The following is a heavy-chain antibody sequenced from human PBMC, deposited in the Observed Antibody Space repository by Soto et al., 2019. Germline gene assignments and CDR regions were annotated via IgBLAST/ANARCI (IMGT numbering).Heavy chain of an antibody. J-gene: IGHJ3*01. Sequence: QVQLVESGGGVVQPGTSLRPSCGASGFSFSSYAMNWVRQAPGKGLEWVAVISHDGSNTYYGDSVKGRFTISRDNSENTLFLQMNSPRAEDTAVYYCAKPYYGAGSYYPDAFDVWGQGTSVTVSS. CDR2: ISHDGSNT. CDR3: AKPYYGAGSYYPDAFDV. D-gene: IGHD3-10*01. V-gene: IGHV3-30*18. CDR1: GFSFSSYA.